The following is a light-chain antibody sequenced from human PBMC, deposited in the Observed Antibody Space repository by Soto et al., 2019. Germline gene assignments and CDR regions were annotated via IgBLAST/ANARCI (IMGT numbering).Light chain of an antibody. CDR2: KAS. Sequence: DIQMTQSPSTLSASVGDRVTITCRASQSISSWLAWYQQKPGKAPKLLIYKASSLESGVPSRFSGSGSGTDFTLTISSLQPDDFATYYCQQSFTCGPGTKVYIK. CDR1: QSISSW. CDR3: QQSFT. V-gene: IGKV1-5*03. J-gene: IGKJ3*01.